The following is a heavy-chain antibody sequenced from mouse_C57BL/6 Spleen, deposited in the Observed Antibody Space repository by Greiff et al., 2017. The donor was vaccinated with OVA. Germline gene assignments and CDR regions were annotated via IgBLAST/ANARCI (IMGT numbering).Heavy chain of an antibody. V-gene: IGHV1-54*01. CDR3: ASSSTHGDFDY. J-gene: IGHJ2*01. Sequence: QVQLQQSGAELVRPGTSVKVSCKASGYAFTNYLIEWVKQRPGQGLEWIGVINPGSGGTNYNEKFKGKATLTADKSSSTAYMQLSSLTSEDSAVYFCASSSTHGDFDYWGQGTTLTVSS. CDR1: GYAFTNYL. CDR2: INPGSGGT. D-gene: IGHD2-1*01.